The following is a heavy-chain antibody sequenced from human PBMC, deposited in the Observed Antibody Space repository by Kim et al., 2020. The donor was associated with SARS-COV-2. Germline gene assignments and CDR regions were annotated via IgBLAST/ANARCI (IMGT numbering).Heavy chain of an antibody. CDR2: ISYDGSNK. D-gene: IGHD3-9*01. J-gene: IGHJ6*02. V-gene: IGHV3-30*03. Sequence: GGSLRLSCAASGFTFSSYGMHWVRQAPGKGLEWVAVISYDGSNKYYADSVKGRFTISRDNSKNTLYLQMNSLRAEDTAVYYCARTPYYDILTGAHYGMDVWGQGTTVTVSS. CDR3: ARTPYYDILTGAHYGMDV. CDR1: GFTFSSYG.